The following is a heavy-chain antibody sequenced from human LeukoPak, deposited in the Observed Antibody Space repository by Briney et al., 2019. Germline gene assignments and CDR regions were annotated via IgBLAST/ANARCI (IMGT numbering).Heavy chain of an antibody. D-gene: IGHD1-26*01. CDR3: ARDLGRGSMDV. V-gene: IGHV4-39*07. J-gene: IGHJ6*02. CDR2: IYYSGST. Sequence: SETLSLTCTVSGVSISSYYWSWIRQPPGKGLEWIGSIYYSGSTYYSPSLKSRVTISVDTSKNQFSLKLSFVTAADTAVYYCARDLGRGSMDVWGLGTTVTVSS. CDR1: GVSISSYY.